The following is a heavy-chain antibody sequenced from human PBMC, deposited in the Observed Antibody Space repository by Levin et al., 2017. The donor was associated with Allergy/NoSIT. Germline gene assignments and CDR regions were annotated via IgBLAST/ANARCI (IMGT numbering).Heavy chain of an antibody. Sequence: GGSLRLSCAASGFTFSSHWMSWVRQAPGKGLEWVANINQAGSEKYYVGSVKRRLTVSRDNAKNSLYLQMNSLRAEDTAVYYCARDGVDAGIYFDYWGQGALVTVSS. CDR2: INQAGSEK. CDR1: GFTFSSHW. V-gene: IGHV3-7*01. D-gene: IGHD2-15*01. J-gene: IGHJ4*02. CDR3: ARDGVDAGIYFDY.